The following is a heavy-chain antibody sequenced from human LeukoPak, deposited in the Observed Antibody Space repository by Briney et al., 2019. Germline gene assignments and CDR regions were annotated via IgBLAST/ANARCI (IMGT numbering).Heavy chain of an antibody. J-gene: IGHJ4*02. CDR2: IYHSGSS. CDR1: GYSISSGHY. V-gene: IGHV4-38-2*02. Sequence: SETLSLTCTVSGYSISSGHYWGWIRQPPGKGLEWIGSIYHSGSSYYNPSLKSRVTISVDTSKNQFSLKLSSVTAADTAVYYCARYDGYSYYSDWGQGTLVTVSS. CDR3: ARYDGYSYYSD. D-gene: IGHD5-18*01.